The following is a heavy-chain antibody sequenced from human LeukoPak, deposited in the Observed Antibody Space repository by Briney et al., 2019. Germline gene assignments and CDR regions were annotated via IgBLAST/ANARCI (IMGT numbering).Heavy chain of an antibody. V-gene: IGHV1-69*13. J-gene: IGHJ5*02. D-gene: IGHD3-22*01. Sequence: SVKVSCKASGGTFRSYAISWVRQAPGQGLEWMGGIIPIFGTVKYAQKFQGRVTITADESTNTAYMELSSLRSEDTAMYFCARYFYDSRGYTDWFDPWGQGTLVTVSS. CDR1: GGTFRSYA. CDR3: ARYFYDSRGYTDWFDP. CDR2: IIPIFGTV.